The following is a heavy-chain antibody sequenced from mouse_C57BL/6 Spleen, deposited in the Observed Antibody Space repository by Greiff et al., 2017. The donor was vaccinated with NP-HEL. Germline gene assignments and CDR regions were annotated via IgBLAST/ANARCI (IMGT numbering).Heavy chain of an antibody. D-gene: IGHD1-1*01. CDR3: ARGGGSRGAWFAY. CDR1: GYTFTSYW. V-gene: IGHV1-50*01. CDR2: IDPSDSYT. Sequence: QVQLQQSGAELVKPGASVKLSCKASGYTFTSYWMQWVKQRPGQGLEWIGEIDPSDSYTNYNQKFKGKATLTVDTSSSTAYMQLSSLTSEDSAVYYCARGGGSRGAWFAYWGQGTLVTVSA. J-gene: IGHJ3*01.